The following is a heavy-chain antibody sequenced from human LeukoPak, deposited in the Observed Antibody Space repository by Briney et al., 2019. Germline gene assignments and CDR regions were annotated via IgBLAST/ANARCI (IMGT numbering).Heavy chain of an antibody. CDR1: GGSISSSTYY. D-gene: IGHD3-22*01. V-gene: IGHV4-39*07. CDR2: IFYSGRT. Sequence: PSETLSLTCTVSGGSISSSTYYWGWIRQPPGKGLEWIGSIFYSGRTYYNPSLKSRVTMSVDTSKNQFSLRLSSVNAADMAVYYCARVYYDSSGYAFDIWGQGTMVTVSS. CDR3: ARVYYDSSGYAFDI. J-gene: IGHJ3*02.